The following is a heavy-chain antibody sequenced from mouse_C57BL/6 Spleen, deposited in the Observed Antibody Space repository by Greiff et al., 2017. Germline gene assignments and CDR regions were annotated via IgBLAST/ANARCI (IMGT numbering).Heavy chain of an antibody. Sequence: VQLKESGTVLARPGASVKMSCKTSGYTFTSYWMPWVKQRPGQGLEWIGAIYPGNSDTSYNQKFKGKAKLTAATSASTAYMRLMSRTTEDAAVYKGTKLGNYFDYWGQGTTLTVSS. J-gene: IGHJ2*01. V-gene: IGHV1-5*01. CDR3: TKLGNYFDY. CDR2: IYPGNSDT. CDR1: GYTFTSYW.